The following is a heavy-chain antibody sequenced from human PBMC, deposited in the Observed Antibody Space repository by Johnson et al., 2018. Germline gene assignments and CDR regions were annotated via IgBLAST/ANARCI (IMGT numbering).Heavy chain of an antibody. V-gene: IGHV3-74*02. Sequence: VQLVESGGGVVQPGRSLRLSCAASGFTFSSYWMHWVRQAPGKGPVWVSRINSDGSSTSYADSVKGRFTISRDNAKNTLYLQMNSLRAEDTAVYYCARGKRCFGICTYDAFDIWGQGTMVTVSS. CDR3: ARGKRCFGICTYDAFDI. CDR1: GFTFSSYW. CDR2: INSDGSST. J-gene: IGHJ3*02. D-gene: IGHD2-8*01.